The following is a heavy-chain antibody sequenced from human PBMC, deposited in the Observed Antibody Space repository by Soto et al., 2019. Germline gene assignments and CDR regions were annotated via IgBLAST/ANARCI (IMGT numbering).Heavy chain of an antibody. CDR1: GFTFSSYA. Sequence: EVQLLESGGGLVQPGGSLRLSCAASGFTFSSYAMSWVRQAPGKGLEWVSAISGSGGSTYYADSVKGRFTISRDNSKNTLYLQMNSLRAEDTAVYYCYRGIDEHYYYGMDVWGQGTTVTVSS. V-gene: IGHV3-23*01. J-gene: IGHJ6*02. CDR2: ISGSGGST. D-gene: IGHD6-13*01. CDR3: YRGIDEHYYYGMDV.